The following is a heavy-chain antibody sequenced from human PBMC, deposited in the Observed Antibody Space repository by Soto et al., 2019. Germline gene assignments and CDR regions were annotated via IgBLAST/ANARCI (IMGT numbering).Heavy chain of an antibody. Sequence: EVQLVESGGGLVQPGRSLRLSCAASGFTFDDYAMHWVRQAPGKGLEWVSGISWNSGSIGYADSVKGRFTISRDNAKNSLYLQMNSLRAEDTALYYCAKDLSLEWSPSTFRDYYGMDVWGQGTTVTVSS. CDR2: ISWNSGSI. V-gene: IGHV3-9*01. D-gene: IGHD3-3*01. CDR1: GFTFDDYA. J-gene: IGHJ6*02. CDR3: AKDLSLEWSPSTFRDYYGMDV.